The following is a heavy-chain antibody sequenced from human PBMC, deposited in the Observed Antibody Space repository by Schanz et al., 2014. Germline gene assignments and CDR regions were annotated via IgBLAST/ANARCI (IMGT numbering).Heavy chain of an antibody. CDR1: GFTFSNHA. V-gene: IGHV3-23*04. J-gene: IGHJ5*02. CDR3: ARDARMAAAGRWFDP. D-gene: IGHD6-13*01. CDR2: ISGRGGRT. Sequence: EVQLVESGGGLVQPGGSLRLSCETSGFTFSNHAMSWVRQAPGKGLEWVSAISGRGGRTYYADSVKGRFTIARDNSNTLYLQMHSLRAEDTAVYYCARDARMAAAGRWFDPWGQGTLVTVSS.